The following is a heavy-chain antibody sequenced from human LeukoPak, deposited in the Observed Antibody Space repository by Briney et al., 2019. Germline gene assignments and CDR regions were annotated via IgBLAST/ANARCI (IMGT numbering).Heavy chain of an antibody. Sequence: PSETLSLTCAVYGGSFSGYYWSWIRQPPGKGLEWIGEINHSGSTNYNPPLKSRVTISVDTSKNQFSLKLSSVTAADTAVYYCASHFWSGYPYDYWGQGTLVTVSS. CDR3: ASHFWSGYPYDY. J-gene: IGHJ4*02. D-gene: IGHD3-3*02. CDR2: INHSGST. CDR1: GGSFSGYY. V-gene: IGHV4-34*01.